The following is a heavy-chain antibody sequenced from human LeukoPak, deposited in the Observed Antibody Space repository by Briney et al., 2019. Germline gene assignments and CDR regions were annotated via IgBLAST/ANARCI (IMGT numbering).Heavy chain of an antibody. D-gene: IGHD5-18*01. Sequence: ASVKVSCKASGYTFTSYDINWVRQATGQGLEWMGWMNPNTGNTGYAQKFQGRVTMTRNTSISTVYMELSSLRSEDTAVYYCARESERGYSHWGDDYCYMVFWGKGTTVTISS. V-gene: IGHV1-8*01. CDR3: ARESERGYSHWGDDYCYMVF. J-gene: IGHJ6*03. CDR2: MNPNTGNT. CDR1: GYTFTSYD.